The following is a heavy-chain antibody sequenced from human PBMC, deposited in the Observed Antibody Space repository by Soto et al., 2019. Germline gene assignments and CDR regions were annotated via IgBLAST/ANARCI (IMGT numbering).Heavy chain of an antibody. Sequence: QLQLQESGSGLVKPSQTLSLTCAVSGGSSSSGGYAWSWIRQPPGKGLEWIGYIYRSGSTYYNPSLKSRVTISVDRSKNQFSLKLSSVTAADTAVYYCARGQVVAAQHWGQGTLVTVSS. J-gene: IGHJ4*02. V-gene: IGHV4-30-2*01. D-gene: IGHD2-15*01. CDR2: IYRSGST. CDR3: ARGQVVAAQH. CDR1: GGSSSSGGYA.